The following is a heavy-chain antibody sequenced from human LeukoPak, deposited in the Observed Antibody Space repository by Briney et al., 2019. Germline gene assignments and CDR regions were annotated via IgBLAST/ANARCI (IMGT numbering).Heavy chain of an antibody. J-gene: IGHJ5*02. Sequence: GGSLRLSCAASGFTFSSYWMHWARQAPEKGLVWVSHINTGGSSTVYADSVKGRFTISRDNSKNTLYLQMNSLRAEDTAVYYCARSLVRGVLSWGQGTLVTVSS. CDR1: GFTFSSYW. D-gene: IGHD3-10*01. V-gene: IGHV3-74*01. CDR2: INTGGSST. CDR3: ARSLVRGVLS.